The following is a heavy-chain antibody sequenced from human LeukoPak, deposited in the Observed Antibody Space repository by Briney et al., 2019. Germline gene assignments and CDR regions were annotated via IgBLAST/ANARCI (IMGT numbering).Heavy chain of an antibody. Sequence: GASVKVSCKASGYTFTGYYMHWVRQAPGQGLEWMGWINPNSGGTNYAQKFQGRVTMTRDTSISTAYMELSRLRSDDTAVYYCARVEGRVDFWSGYTTPPDYWGQGTLVTVSS. CDR2: INPNSGGT. CDR1: GYTFTGYY. CDR3: ARVEGRVDFWSGYTTPPDY. J-gene: IGHJ4*02. V-gene: IGHV1-2*02. D-gene: IGHD3-3*01.